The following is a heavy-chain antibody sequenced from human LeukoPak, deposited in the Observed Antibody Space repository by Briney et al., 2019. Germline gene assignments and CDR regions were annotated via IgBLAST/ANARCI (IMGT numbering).Heavy chain of an antibody. CDR1: GGSFSGYY. Sequence: SETLSLTCAVYGGSFSGYYWSWIRQPPGKGLEWSGEVNHSGSTNYNPSLKSRVTISVDTSKNQFPLKLSSVTAAAPAVYSCASSPCSGGSCYSGADFGAFDIWGQGTMVTVSS. D-gene: IGHD2-15*01. J-gene: IGHJ3*02. V-gene: IGHV4-34*01. CDR3: ASSPCSGGSCYSGADFGAFDI. CDR2: VNHSGST.